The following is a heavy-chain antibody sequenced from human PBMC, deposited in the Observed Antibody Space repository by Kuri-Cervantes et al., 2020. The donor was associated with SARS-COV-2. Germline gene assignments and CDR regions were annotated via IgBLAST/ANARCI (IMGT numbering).Heavy chain of an antibody. CDR2: IRYDGNKK. J-gene: IGHJ4*02. Sequence: GESLKISCAASGFSFNAYGMHWVRQAPGKGLEWVTFIRYDGNKKYYPDSVKGRFTVSRDNSKDTLSLQMNSLRAEDTAVYYCTRDDFWSGYLNYWGQGTLVTVSS. CDR1: GFSFNAYG. CDR3: TRDDFWSGYLNY. D-gene: IGHD3-3*01. V-gene: IGHV3-30*02.